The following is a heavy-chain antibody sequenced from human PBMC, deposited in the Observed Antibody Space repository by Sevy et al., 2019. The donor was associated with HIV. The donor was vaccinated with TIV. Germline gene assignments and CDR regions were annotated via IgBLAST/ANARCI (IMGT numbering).Heavy chain of an antibody. CDR3: ARDAGIAATGTPCFDY. D-gene: IGHD6-13*01. Sequence: GGSLRLSCAASGFTFSNYNMNWVRQAPGKWLEWVSSISSNSNYIYYADSVKGRFTISRDNAKNSLYLQMNSLRAEDTAVYYCARDAGIAATGTPCFDYWGQGTLVTVSS. CDR2: ISSNSNYI. J-gene: IGHJ4*02. CDR1: GFTFSNYN. V-gene: IGHV3-21*01.